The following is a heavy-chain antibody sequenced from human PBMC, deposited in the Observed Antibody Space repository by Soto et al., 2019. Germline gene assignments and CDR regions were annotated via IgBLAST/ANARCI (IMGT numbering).Heavy chain of an antibody. D-gene: IGHD3-10*01. CDR1: GYTFTSYG. Sequence: QVQLVQSGAEVKKPGASVKVSCKASGYTFTSYGISWVRQAPGQGLEWMGWISTYNGNTNYAQKLRGRVTMTTDTSTSTAYMELRSLRSDDTAVYYCARVPDYGSGSGDPMDVWGQGTTVTVSS. CDR3: ARVPDYGSGSGDPMDV. J-gene: IGHJ6*02. CDR2: ISTYNGNT. V-gene: IGHV1-18*01.